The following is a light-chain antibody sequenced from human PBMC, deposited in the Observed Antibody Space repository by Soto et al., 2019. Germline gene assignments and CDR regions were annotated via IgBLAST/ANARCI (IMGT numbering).Light chain of an antibody. J-gene: IGLJ3*02. V-gene: IGLV2-14*03. CDR2: EVS. CDR1: SSDIGTYNY. CDR3: NSFTTSGTWV. Sequence: QSALTQPASVSGSPGQSITISCTGSSSDIGTYNYVSWYQQHPGKAPKLMIYEVSNRPSGVSSRFSGSKSGNTASLTISGLQAEDEADYYCNSFTTSGTWVFGGGTKLTVL.